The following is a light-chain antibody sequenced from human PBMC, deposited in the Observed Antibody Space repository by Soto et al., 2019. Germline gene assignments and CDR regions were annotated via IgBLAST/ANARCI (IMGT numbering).Light chain of an antibody. V-gene: IGLV2-14*01. CDR2: EVS. Sequence: QSVLTQPASVSGSPGQSITISCSGTSSDVGGYKYVSWYQQHPGKAPKLMIYEVSYRPSGVSNRFSGSKSGNTASLTISGLQAEDEADYYCSSYTTSNTLVFGTWTKLTV. J-gene: IGLJ1*01. CDR1: SSDVGGYKY. CDR3: SSYTTSNTLV.